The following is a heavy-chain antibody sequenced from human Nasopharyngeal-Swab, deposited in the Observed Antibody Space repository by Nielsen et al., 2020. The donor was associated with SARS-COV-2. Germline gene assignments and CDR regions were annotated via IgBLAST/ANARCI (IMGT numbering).Heavy chain of an antibody. J-gene: IGHJ4*02. CDR3: ARGWSNYGGDIHY. CDR2: INGDAKET. CDR1: GFTFTTYA. V-gene: IGHV3-23*01. D-gene: IGHD4-23*01. Sequence: GGSLRLSCVASGFTFTTYAMNWVRQAQGKALEWVSSINGDAKETFYADSVRGRFTISRDNSGNALYLQMNSLRADDTALYYCARGWSNYGGDIHYWGQGTLVTVAS.